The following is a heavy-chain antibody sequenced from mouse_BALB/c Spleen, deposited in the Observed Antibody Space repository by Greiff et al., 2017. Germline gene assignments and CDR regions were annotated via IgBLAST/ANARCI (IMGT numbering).Heavy chain of an antibody. D-gene: IGHD2-3*01. CDR2: ISYSGST. V-gene: IGHV3-2*02. J-gene: IGHJ3*01. CDR3: ARRGYSWFAY. Sequence: EVQLQQSGPGLVKPSQSLSLTCTVTGYSITSDYAWNWIRQFPGNQLEWMGYISYSGSTSYNPSLKSRISITRDTSKNQFFLQLNSVTTEDTATYYCARRGYSWFAYWGQGTLVTVSA. CDR1: GYSITSDYA.